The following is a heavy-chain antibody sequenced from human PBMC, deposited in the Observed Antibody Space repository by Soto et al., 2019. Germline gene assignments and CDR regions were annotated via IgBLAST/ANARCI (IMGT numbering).Heavy chain of an antibody. Sequence: SETLSLTCTVSGGSISSYYWSWIRQPPGKGLEWIGYIYYSGSTNYNPSLKSRVTISVDTSKNQFSLKLSSVTAADTAVYYRARDRSGWFDYWGQGTLVTVSS. J-gene: IGHJ4*02. D-gene: IGHD6-19*01. CDR1: GGSISSYY. CDR3: ARDRSGWFDY. CDR2: IYYSGST. V-gene: IGHV4-59*01.